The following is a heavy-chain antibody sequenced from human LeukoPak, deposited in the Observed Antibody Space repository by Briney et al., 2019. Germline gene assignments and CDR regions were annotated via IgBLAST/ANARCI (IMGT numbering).Heavy chain of an antibody. Sequence: GGSLRLSCAASGFTFSTYWMSWVRQAPGKGLEWVAKIKADGGEKDHVASVKGRFTISSDNAKNSLYLQMNSLRVEDTAVYYCARGGAARPDFWGQGTLVTVSS. V-gene: IGHV3-7*01. D-gene: IGHD6-6*01. CDR3: ARGGAARPDF. CDR1: GFTFSTYW. CDR2: IKADGGEK. J-gene: IGHJ4*02.